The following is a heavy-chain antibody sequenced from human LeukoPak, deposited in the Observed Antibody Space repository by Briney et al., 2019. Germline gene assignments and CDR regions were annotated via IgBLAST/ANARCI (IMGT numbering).Heavy chain of an antibody. CDR2: ISSSSTYI. Sequence: GGSLRLSCAASGFTFSSFSMNWVRQAPGKGLEWVSSISSSSTYIYYADSVKGRFTISRDNAKNSLYLQMNSLRAEDTAVYYCARELDTAMVTLDYWGQGTLVTVSS. D-gene: IGHD5-18*01. V-gene: IGHV3-21*01. J-gene: IGHJ4*02. CDR3: ARELDTAMVTLDY. CDR1: GFTFSSFS.